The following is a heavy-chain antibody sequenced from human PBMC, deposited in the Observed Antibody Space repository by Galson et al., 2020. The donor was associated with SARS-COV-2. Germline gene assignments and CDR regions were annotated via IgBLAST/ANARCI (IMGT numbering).Heavy chain of an antibody. CDR3: ARGRPDKRGYSYGYQAAAGLQSLTFDD. Sequence: SETLSLTCAVYGGSFSGYYWSWIRQPPGKGLEWIGEINHSGSTNYNPSLKSRVTISVDTSKNQFSLKLSSVTAADTAVYYCARGRPDKRGYSYGYQAAAGLQSLTFDDWGQGTLVTVSS. V-gene: IGHV4-34*01. D-gene: IGHD5-18*01. CDR2: INHSGST. J-gene: IGHJ4*02. CDR1: GGSFSGYY.